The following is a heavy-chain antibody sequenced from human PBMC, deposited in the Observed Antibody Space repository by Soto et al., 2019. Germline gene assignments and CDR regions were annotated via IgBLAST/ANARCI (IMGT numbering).Heavy chain of an antibody. CDR2: ISYDGSNK. J-gene: IGHJ1*01. Sequence: QVQLVESGGGVVQPGRSLRLSCAASGFTFSSYAMNWVRQAPGKGLEWVAVISYDGSNKYYADSVKGRFTISRDNSKRTLYMKMNILRLEATAVYYCEKDQSRGWSQSGSIQHWGQGTLVTVSS. CDR1: GFTFSSYA. D-gene: IGHD6-19*01. CDR3: EKDQSRGWSQSGSIQH. V-gene: IGHV3-30*18.